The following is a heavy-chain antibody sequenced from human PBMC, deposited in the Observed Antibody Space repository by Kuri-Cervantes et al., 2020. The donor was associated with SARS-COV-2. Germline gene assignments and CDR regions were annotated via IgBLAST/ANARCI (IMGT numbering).Heavy chain of an antibody. CDR1: GGSFNSYY. J-gene: IGHJ6*03. CDR2: INHSGST. D-gene: IGHD2-2*01. Sequence: SQTLSLTCAVYGGSFNSYYWSWIRQPPGKGLEWIGEINHSGSTNYNPSLKSRVTISVDTSKNQFSPKLSSVTAADTAVYYCARGEVIVVPAAVAYYCYMDVWGKGTTVTVSS. CDR3: ARGEVIVVPAAVAYYCYMDV. V-gene: IGHV4-34*01.